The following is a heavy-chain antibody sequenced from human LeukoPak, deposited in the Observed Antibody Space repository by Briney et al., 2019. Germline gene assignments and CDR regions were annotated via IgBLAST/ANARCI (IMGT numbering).Heavy chain of an antibody. CDR1: GGSISSSSHY. J-gene: IGHJ4*02. CDR3: ARHWIEANDY. Sequence: KPSETLSLTCTVSGGSISSSSHYWGWFRQPPGKGLEWIGYIYYSGSSFCNPSLKSRVTISVDTSKNQFSLRLSSVTAADTAVYYCARHWIEANDYWGQGTLVTVSS. D-gene: IGHD2-2*03. V-gene: IGHV4-39*01. CDR2: IYYSGSS.